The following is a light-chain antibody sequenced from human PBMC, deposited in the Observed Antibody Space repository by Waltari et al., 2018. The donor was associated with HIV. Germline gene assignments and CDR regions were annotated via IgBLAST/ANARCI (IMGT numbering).Light chain of an antibody. J-gene: IGKJ1*01. CDR2: WAS. Sequence: DIVMTQSPDSLAVSLGERATIHCKSSQSLLYSSNNYNYLAWYQQTPGQPPKLLIYWASTRESGVPERFSGSGSGAQFNLTIRSLRAEDVATYYCQQYYSDLWTFGQGTKVEIK. CDR1: QSLLYSSNNYNY. V-gene: IGKV4-1*01. CDR3: QQYYSDLWT.